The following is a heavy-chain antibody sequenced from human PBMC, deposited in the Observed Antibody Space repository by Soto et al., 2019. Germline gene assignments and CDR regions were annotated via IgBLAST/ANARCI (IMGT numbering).Heavy chain of an antibody. CDR2: IYYRGTT. CDR3: ARDFVAGSTWFDP. V-gene: IGHV4-59*01. Sequence: VCGCILNSFCWGLKPQSTGKGLEWIGYIYYRGTTRYNPSLKSRVTLSVDTSENQFSLKLRSVTAADTAVYYCARDFVAGSTWFDPLGQGILVTVSS. J-gene: IGHJ5*02. D-gene: IGHD6-19*01. CDR1: GCILNSFC.